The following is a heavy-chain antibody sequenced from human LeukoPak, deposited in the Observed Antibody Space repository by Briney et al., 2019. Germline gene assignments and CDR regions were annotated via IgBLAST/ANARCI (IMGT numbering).Heavy chain of an antibody. V-gene: IGHV3-23*01. Sequence: GGSLRLSCAASGFTFSSYAMSWVRQAPGKGLEWVSAISGSGGSTYYADSVKGRFTISRDNSKNTLYLQMNGLRAEDTAVCYCAKFLGIAVPVEPPWFDPWGQGTLVTVSS. J-gene: IGHJ5*02. CDR2: ISGSGGST. D-gene: IGHD6-19*01. CDR1: GFTFSSYA. CDR3: AKFLGIAVPVEPPWFDP.